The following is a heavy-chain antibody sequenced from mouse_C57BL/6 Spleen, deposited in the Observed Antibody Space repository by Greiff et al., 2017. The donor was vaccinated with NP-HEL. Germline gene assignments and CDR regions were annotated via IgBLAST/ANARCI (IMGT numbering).Heavy chain of an antibody. D-gene: IGHD2-2*01. CDR1: GYTFTDSE. J-gene: IGHJ3*01. Sequence: QVQLQQSGAELVRPGASVTLSCKASGYTFTDSELHWVKPTPVHGLEWIGAIAPEPGGTAYNQKFQGKAILTADKSSSTAYRELRSLTSDDSAVYYCTSWGYDGFAYWGQGTLVTVSA. CDR3: TSWGYDGFAY. CDR2: IAPEPGGT. V-gene: IGHV1-15*01.